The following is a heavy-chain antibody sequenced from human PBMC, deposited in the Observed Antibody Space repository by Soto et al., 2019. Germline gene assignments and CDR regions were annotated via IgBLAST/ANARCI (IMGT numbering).Heavy chain of an antibody. CDR3: ARLSVLRAYFVMDV. Sequence: SETLSLTCTVSGGSISSYYWSWIRQPPGKGLEWIGYIYYSGSTNYNPSLKSRVTISVDTSKNQFSLKLSSVTAADTAVYYCARLSVLRAYFVMDVWGKGTTVTVSS. CDR1: GGSISSYY. V-gene: IGHV4-59*08. J-gene: IGHJ6*04. D-gene: IGHD3-3*01. CDR2: IYYSGST.